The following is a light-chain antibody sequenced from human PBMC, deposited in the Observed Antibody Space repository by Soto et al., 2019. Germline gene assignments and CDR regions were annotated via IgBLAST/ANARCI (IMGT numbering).Light chain of an antibody. J-gene: IGLJ1*01. CDR3: SSYTTSNTRQIV. V-gene: IGLV2-14*03. Sequence: QSVLTQPASVSGSPGQSITISCTGTSSDVVDYNYVSWYQHHPGKAPKLMIYDVSNRPSGVSNRFSGSKSGNTASLTISGLQPEDEADYYCSSYTTSNTRQIVFGTGTKVTVL. CDR1: SSDVVDYNY. CDR2: DVS.